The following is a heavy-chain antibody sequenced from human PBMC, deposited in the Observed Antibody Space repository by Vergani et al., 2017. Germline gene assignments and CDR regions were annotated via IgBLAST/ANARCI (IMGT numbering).Heavy chain of an antibody. CDR3: ARVTMVRGVITNDY. CDR1: GGTFSSYT. V-gene: IGHV1-69*02. Sequence: QVQLVQSGAEVKKPGSSVKVSCKASGGTFSSYTISWVRQAPGQGLEWMGRIIPILGIANNAQKFQGRVTITADKSTSTAYMELSSLRSEDTAVYYCARVTMVRGVITNDYWGQGTLVTVSS. D-gene: IGHD3-10*01. CDR2: IIPILGIA. J-gene: IGHJ4*02.